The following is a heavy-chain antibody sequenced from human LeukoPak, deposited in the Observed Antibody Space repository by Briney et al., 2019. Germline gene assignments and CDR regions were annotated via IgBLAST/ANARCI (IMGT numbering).Heavy chain of an antibody. V-gene: IGHV1-8*01. D-gene: IGHD3-3*01. J-gene: IGHJ4*02. CDR2: MNPNSGNT. CDR1: GYTFTSYD. CDR3: AREPLSYYDFWSGYGRRSFDY. Sequence: GASVKVSCKASGYTFTSYDINWVRQATGQGLEWMGWMNPNSGNTGYAQKFQGRVTMTRNTSISTAYMELSSLRSEDTAVYYCAREPLSYYDFWSGYGRRSFDYWGQGTLVTVSS.